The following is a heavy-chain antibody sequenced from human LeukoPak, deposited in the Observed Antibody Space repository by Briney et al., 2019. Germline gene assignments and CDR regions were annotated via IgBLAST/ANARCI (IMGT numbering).Heavy chain of an antibody. V-gene: IGHV1-2*02. Sequence: ASVKVPCKASGYTFTGLYMHWVRQAPGQGLEWVGWIPPNSGDTNYAQKFQGRVTITRHTSTRTAYMELSRLRTDDTAVYDCAREGKAFSYPTWFDPWGQGTLVTVSS. CDR1: GYTFTGLY. D-gene: IGHD3-10*01. J-gene: IGHJ5*02. CDR2: IPPNSGDT. CDR3: AREGKAFSYPTWFDP.